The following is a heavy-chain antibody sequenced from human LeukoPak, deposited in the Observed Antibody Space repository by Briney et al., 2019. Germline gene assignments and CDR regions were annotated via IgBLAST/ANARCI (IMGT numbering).Heavy chain of an antibody. CDR1: GGSISSYY. J-gene: IGHJ4*02. D-gene: IGHD6-13*01. V-gene: IGHV4-59*01. Sequence: SETPSLTCTVSGGSISSYYWSWIRQPPGKGLEWIGYIYYSGSTNYNPSLKSRVTISVDTSKNQFSLKLSSVTAADTAVYYCARIAAAGTFDFDYWGQGTLVTVSS. CDR2: IYYSGST. CDR3: ARIAAAGTFDFDY.